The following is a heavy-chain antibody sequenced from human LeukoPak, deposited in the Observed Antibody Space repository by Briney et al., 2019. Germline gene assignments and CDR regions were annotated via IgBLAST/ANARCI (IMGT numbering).Heavy chain of an antibody. J-gene: IGHJ4*02. Sequence: SETLSLTCAVYGGSFSGYYWSWIRQPPGKGLEWIGEINHSGSTNYNPSLKSRVTISVDTSKNQFSLKLSSVTAADTAVYYCARGLRIAAARVPLAPRFDDWGQGTLVTVSS. CDR3: ARGLRIAAARVPLAPRFDD. V-gene: IGHV4-34*01. D-gene: IGHD6-13*01. CDR1: GGSFSGYY. CDR2: INHSGST.